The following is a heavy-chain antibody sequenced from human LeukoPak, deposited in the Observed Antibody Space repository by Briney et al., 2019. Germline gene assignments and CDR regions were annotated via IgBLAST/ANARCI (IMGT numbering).Heavy chain of an antibody. CDR3: ARDHCSSTSCYYGMDV. CDR1: GGSFSGYY. J-gene: IGHJ6*02. V-gene: IGHV4-34*01. Sequence: PSETLSLTCAVYGGSFSGYYWSWIRQPPGKGLEWIGEINHSGSTNYNPSLKSRVTISVDKSKNQFSLKLSSVTAADTAVYYCARDHCSSTSCYYGMDVWGQGTTVTVSS. CDR2: INHSGST. D-gene: IGHD2-2*01.